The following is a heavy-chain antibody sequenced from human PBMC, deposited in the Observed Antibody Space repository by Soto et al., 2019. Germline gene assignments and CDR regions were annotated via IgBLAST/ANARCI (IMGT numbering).Heavy chain of an antibody. J-gene: IGHJ4*02. CDR3: AREYQGSSGYYIDY. Sequence: GESLKISCKGSGYSFAGYWITWVRQKPGKGLEWMGRIDPSDSQTYYNPSLKSRVTISIDTSNHQFSLKLSSVTAADTAVYFCAREYQGSSGYYIDYWGQGTLVTVSS. D-gene: IGHD3-22*01. CDR1: GYSFAGYW. V-gene: IGHV5-10-1*01. CDR2: IDPSDSQT.